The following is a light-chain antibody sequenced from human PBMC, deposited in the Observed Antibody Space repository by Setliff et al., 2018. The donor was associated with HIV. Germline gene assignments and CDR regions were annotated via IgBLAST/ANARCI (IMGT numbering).Light chain of an antibody. CDR1: NSNIGSNT. CDR2: SND. J-gene: IGLJ1*01. Sequence: QSVLTQPPCASGTPGQRVTISCSGSNSNIGSNTVNWYQQLPGTAPKLFIYSNDQRPSGVHDRFSGSKSGTSASLAISGLQSEDEANYYCAAWDDRLNGFYVFGTGTKVTVL. CDR3: AAWDDRLNGFYV. V-gene: IGLV1-44*01.